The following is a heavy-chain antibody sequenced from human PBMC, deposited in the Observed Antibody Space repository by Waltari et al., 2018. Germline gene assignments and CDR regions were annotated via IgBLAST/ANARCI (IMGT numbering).Heavy chain of an antibody. Sequence: GLEWVAGISGYGDYIDYADSLKGRFTISRDNSRNTVFLQLNSLRVEDSAVYYCARDQRGFRRPMDYWGQGTLVTVSS. CDR2: ISGYGDYI. CDR3: ARDQRGFRRPMDY. J-gene: IGHJ4*02. V-gene: IGHV3-23*01.